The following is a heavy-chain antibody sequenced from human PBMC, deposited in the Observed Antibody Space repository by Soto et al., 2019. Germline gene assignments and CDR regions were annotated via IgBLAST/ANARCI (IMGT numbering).Heavy chain of an antibody. Sequence: RASVKVSCKVSGGTFSTYAISWVRQAPGQGLEWMGGIIPIFNAAKYAQKFQGRVTITADKSTSTAHMELSSLRSEDTAVYYCARQMVSSGWHYGNWFDPWGQGTPVTVSS. J-gene: IGHJ5*02. CDR1: GGTFSTYA. V-gene: IGHV1-69*06. CDR3: ARQMVSSGWHYGNWFDP. CDR2: IIPIFNAA. D-gene: IGHD6-19*01.